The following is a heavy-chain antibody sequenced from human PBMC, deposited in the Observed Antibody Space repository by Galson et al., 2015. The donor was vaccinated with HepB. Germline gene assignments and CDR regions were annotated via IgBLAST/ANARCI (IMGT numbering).Heavy chain of an antibody. CDR3: ARWGSSWYTQTVDY. CDR1: GYTFTSYA. Sequence: SVKVSCKASGYTFTSYAMHWVRQAPGQRLEWMGWINAGNGNTKYSQKFQGRVTITRDTSASTAYMELSSLRSEDTAVYYCARWGSSWYTQTVDYWGQGTLVTVSS. J-gene: IGHJ4*02. CDR2: INAGNGNT. V-gene: IGHV1-3*01. D-gene: IGHD6-13*01.